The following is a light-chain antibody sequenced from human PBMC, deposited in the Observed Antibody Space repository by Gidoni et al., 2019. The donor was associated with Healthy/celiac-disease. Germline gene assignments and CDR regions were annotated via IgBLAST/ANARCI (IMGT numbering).Light chain of an antibody. CDR1: QSIISY. CDR3: QQSYSTPCT. J-gene: IGKJ3*01. V-gene: IGKV1-39*01. CDR2: AAS. Sequence: DIQMIQSPSSHSASVGDRVTITCRASQSIISYLDWYQQKPGKAPKLLIYAASSLQSGVPSRFSGSGSGTDFTLTISSLQPEDFATYYCQQSYSTPCTFGPXTKVDIK.